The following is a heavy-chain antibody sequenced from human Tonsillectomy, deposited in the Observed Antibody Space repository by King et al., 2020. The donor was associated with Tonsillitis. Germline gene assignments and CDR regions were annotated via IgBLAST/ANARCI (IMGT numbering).Heavy chain of an antibody. CDR3: ASLGYCSSTSCYLGYYMDV. J-gene: IGHJ6*03. D-gene: IGHD2-2*01. V-gene: IGHV1-2*02. CDR2: INPNSGGT. Sequence: QLVQSGAEVKKPGASVKVSCKASGYTFTGYYMHWVRQAPGQGLEWMGWINPNSGGTNYAQKVQGRVTMTRDTSISTAYMELSRLRSDDTAVYYWASLGYCSSTSCYLGYYMDVWGKGTTVTVSS. CDR1: GYTFTGYY.